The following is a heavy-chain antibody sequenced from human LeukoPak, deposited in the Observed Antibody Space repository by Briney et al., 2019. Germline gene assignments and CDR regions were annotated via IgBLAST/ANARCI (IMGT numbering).Heavy chain of an antibody. V-gene: IGHV4-59*01. CDR2: IYYSGST. J-gene: IGHJ5*02. CDR1: GGSISSYY. D-gene: IGHD1-26*01. CDR3: ARGIVGATIWFDP. Sequence: SETLSLTCTVSGGSISSYYWSWIRQPPGKGLEWIGYIYYSGSTNYNPSLKSRVTISVDTSKNQFSLKLSSVTAADTAVYYCARGIVGATIWFDPWGQGTLVTVSS.